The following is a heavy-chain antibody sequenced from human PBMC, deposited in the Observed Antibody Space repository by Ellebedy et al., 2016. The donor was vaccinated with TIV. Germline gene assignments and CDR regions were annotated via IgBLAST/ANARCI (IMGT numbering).Heavy chain of an antibody. CDR1: GDSISSYS. J-gene: IGHJ6*02. D-gene: IGHD3-16*01. CDR3: ARFDYDVEGYYGLDV. Sequence: SETLSLXXTVSGDSISSYSWTWIRQPPGKGLEWIGYLFYSGNTNYNPSLKSRVTMSVDTSKNQSSLKLSSMTAADTAVYYCARFDYDVEGYYGLDVWGQGTTVTVSS. V-gene: IGHV4-59*01. CDR2: LFYSGNT.